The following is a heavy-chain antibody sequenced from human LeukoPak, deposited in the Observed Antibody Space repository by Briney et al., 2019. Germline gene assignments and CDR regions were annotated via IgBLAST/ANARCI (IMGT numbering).Heavy chain of an antibody. J-gene: IGHJ4*02. D-gene: IGHD6-13*01. CDR3: AKDILAAGLFFDY. CDR2: VSGSGGST. CDR1: GFTFSSYA. Sequence: GGSLRLSCAASGFTFSSYAMTWVRQAPGRGLEWVSGVSGSGGSTYYADSVKGRFTISRDNSKNTLSLQMSSLRADDTAVYYCAKDILAAGLFFDYWGQGILVTVSS. V-gene: IGHV3-23*01.